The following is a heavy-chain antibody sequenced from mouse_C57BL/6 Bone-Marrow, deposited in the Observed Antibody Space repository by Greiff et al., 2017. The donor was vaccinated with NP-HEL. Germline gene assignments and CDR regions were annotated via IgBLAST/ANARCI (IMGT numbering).Heavy chain of an antibody. J-gene: IGHJ2*01. V-gene: IGHV1-47*01. D-gene: IGHD2-1*01. CDR3: ARGGNYWYYFDY. CDR2: FHPYNDDT. Sequence: QVQLQQSGAELVKPGASVKMSCKASGYTFTTYPIEWVKQTPGKSLEWIGNFHPYNDDTDYNEKFKNKATLTVEKSSSTVYLELSRLTSDDSSVYYCARGGNYWYYFDYWGQGTTLTVSA. CDR1: GYTFTTYP.